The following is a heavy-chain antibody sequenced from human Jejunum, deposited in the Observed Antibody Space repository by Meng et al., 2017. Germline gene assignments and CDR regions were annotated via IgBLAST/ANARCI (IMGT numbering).Heavy chain of an antibody. D-gene: IGHD3-10*01. CDR3: LRGRDY. J-gene: IGHJ4*02. CDR1: GFNLTTFG. CDR2: IWHDGSKV. Sequence: QVQLVESCGGVVQPGESLRLPCAASGFNLTTFGMPWVRQAPGKGLEWVAVIWHDGSKVFYADSVRGRFTISRDNSHNTVDLQMNSVRVDDTAVYFCLRGRDYWGQGTLVTVSS. V-gene: IGHV3-33*01.